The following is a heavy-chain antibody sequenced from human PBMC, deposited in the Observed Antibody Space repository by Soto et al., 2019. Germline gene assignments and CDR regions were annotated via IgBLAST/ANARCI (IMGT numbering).Heavy chain of an antibody. CDR1: GGSFSGYY. CDR2: INHSGST. V-gene: IGHV4-34*01. D-gene: IGHD2-8*02. CDR3: ARDKITGLFDY. Sequence: QVQLQQWGAGLLKPSETLSLTCAVYGGSFSGYYWTWIRQPPGTGLEWIGEINHSGSTNYNPSHKRRVTISVDTSKNPFSLKLTSVTAADTAVYYCARDKITGLFDYWGQGTLVTVSS. J-gene: IGHJ4*02.